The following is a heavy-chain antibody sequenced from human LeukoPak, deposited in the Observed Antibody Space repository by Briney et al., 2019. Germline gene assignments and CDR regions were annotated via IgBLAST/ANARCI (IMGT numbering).Heavy chain of an antibody. D-gene: IGHD3-16*01. V-gene: IGHV1-18*04. J-gene: IGHJ4*02. CDR2: ISAYNGNT. CDR1: GYTFTGYY. CDR3: ARELAEEGDDY. Sequence: ASVKVSCKASGYTFTGYYIHWVRQAPGQGLEWMGWISAYNGNTNYAQKLQGRVTMTTDTSTSTAYMELRSLRSDDTAVYYCARELAEEGDDYWGQGTLVTVSS.